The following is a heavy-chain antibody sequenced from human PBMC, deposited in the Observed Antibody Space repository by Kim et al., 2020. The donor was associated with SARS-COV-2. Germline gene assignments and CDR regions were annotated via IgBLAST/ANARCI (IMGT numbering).Heavy chain of an antibody. CDR2: ISSSSSYT. CDR1: GFTFSDYY. V-gene: IGHV3-11*06. J-gene: IGHJ6*02. D-gene: IGHD6-13*01. Sequence: GGSLRLSCAASGFTFSDYYMSWIHQAPGKGLEWVSYISSSSSYTNYADSVKGRFTISRDNAKNSLYLQMNSLRAEDTAVYYCARYYSSRSGYYYYGMDVWGQGTTVTVSS. CDR3: ARYYSSRSGYYYYGMDV.